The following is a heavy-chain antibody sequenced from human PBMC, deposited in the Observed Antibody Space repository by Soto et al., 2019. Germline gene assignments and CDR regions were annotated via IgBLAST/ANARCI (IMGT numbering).Heavy chain of an antibody. CDR1: GFTVSSNY. CDR2: IYSGGST. V-gene: IGHV3-66*01. D-gene: IGHD6-19*01. CDR3: AIGGWLVRGWDAFDI. J-gene: IGHJ3*02. Sequence: GGSLRLSCAASGFTVSSNYMSWVRQAPGKGLEWVSVIYSGGSTYYADSVKGRFTISRDNSKNTLYLQMNSLRAEDTAVYYCAIGGWLVRGWDAFDIWGQGTMVTVSS.